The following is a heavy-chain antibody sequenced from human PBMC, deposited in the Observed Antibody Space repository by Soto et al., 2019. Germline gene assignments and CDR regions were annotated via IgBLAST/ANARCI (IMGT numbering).Heavy chain of an antibody. CDR2: VKSKTDGGTT. CDR3: TTDSYITSIIVRFDY. CDR1: GFTFSNAW. J-gene: IGHJ4*01. V-gene: IGHV3-15*07. D-gene: IGHD3-22*01. Sequence: GGFLRLSCAASGFTFSNAWMNWVRQAPGKGLEWVGRVKSKTDGGTTDFAAPVKGRFAISRDDSKNMVYLEMNSLKTEDTAIYYCTTDSYITSIIVRFDYWGHGTLVTVSS.